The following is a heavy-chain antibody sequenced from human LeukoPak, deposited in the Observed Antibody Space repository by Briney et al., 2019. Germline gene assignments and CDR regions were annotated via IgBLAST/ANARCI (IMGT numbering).Heavy chain of an antibody. J-gene: IGHJ3*02. CDR1: GGSFSGYY. Sequence: SETLSLTCAVYGGSFSGYYWSWIRQPPGKGLEWIGEINHSGSTNYNPSLKSRVTISVDTSKNQFSLKLSSVTAADTAVYYCARERLNSGGYYNSRSAFDIWGQGTMVTVSS. CDR2: INHSGST. D-gene: IGHD1-26*01. CDR3: ARERLNSGGYYNSRSAFDI. V-gene: IGHV4-34*01.